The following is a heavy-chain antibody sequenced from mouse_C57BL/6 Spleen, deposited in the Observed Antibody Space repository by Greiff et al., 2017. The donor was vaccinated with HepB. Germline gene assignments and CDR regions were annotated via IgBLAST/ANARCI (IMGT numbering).Heavy chain of an antibody. CDR1: GFNIKDDY. J-gene: IGHJ3*01. D-gene: IGHD2-1*01. CDR2: IDPENGDT. V-gene: IGHV14-4*01. CDR3: TTLDGTWFAY. Sequence: EVQLVESGAELVRPGASVKLSCTASGFNIKDDYMHWVKQRPEQGLEWIGWIDPENGDTEYASKFQGKATITADTSSNTAYLQLSSLTSEDTAVYYCTTLDGTWFAYWGQGTLVTVSA.